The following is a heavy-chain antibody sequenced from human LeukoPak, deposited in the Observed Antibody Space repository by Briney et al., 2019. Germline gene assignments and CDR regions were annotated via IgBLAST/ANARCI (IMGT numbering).Heavy chain of an antibody. CDR2: IYNGDKT. D-gene: IGHD5-24*01. CDR1: GFTGRKSQ. V-gene: IGHV3-66*01. CDR3: AMATRWLSFDY. J-gene: IGHJ4*02. Sequence: GSLRPSRGASGFTGRKSQLGWVPPAPGGGVEWVSVIYNGDKTSYTDSVKGRFTISRDNSKSTLYLEMNNLRADDTAVFYCAMATRWLSFDYWGQGTLVTVSS.